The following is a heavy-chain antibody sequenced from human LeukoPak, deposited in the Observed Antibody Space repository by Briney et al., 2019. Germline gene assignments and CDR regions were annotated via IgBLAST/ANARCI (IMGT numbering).Heavy chain of an antibody. CDR2: IIPIFGTA. CDR1: GGTFSSYA. D-gene: IGHD6-13*01. V-gene: IGHV1-69*06. CDR3: ARRIAAAHDY. Sequence: GSSVKVSCKASGGTFSSYAISWVRQAPGQGLEWMGGIIPIFGTANYAQKFQGRVTNTADKSTSTAYMELSSLRSEDTAVYYCARRIAAAHDYWGQGTLVTVSS. J-gene: IGHJ4*02.